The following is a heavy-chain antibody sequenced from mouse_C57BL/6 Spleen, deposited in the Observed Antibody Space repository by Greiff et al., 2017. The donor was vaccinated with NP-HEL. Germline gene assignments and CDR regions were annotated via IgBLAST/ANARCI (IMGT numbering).Heavy chain of an antibody. Sequence: VQLQQSGPELVKPGASVKISCKASGYAFSSSWMNWVKQRPGKGLEWIGRIYPGDGDTNYNGKFKGKATLTADKSSCTAYMQLSSLTSADSAVYFCARLYYGNYGYFDYWGQGTTLTVSS. CDR1: GYAFSSSW. J-gene: IGHJ2*01. CDR2: IYPGDGDT. D-gene: IGHD2-1*01. V-gene: IGHV1-82*01. CDR3: ARLYYGNYGYFDY.